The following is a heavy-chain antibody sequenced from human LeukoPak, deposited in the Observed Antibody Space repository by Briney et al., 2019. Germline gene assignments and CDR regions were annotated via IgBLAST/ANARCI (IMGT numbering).Heavy chain of an antibody. CDR1: GYTFTSYG. J-gene: IGHJ1*01. CDR2: ISAYNGNT. V-gene: IGHV1-18*01. Sequence: ASVKVSCKASGYTFTSYGISWVRQAPGQGLEWMGWISAYNGNTNYAQKLQGRVTMTTDTSTSTAYMELSSLRSEDTAVYYCARPHYYGSGSYEFQHWGQGTLVTVSS. CDR3: ARPHYYGSGSYEFQH. D-gene: IGHD3-10*01.